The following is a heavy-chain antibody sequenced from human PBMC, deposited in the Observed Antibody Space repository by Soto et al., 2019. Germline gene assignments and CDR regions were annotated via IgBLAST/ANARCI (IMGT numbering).Heavy chain of an antibody. CDR3: ARIPHSSASFDY. D-gene: IGHD6-19*01. V-gene: IGHV4-61*01. Sequence: SETLSLTCTVSGGSVTSNYYYWSWIRQSPGKGLEWIGYMHYSGSTNYNPSLKSRVTISVDTSKNQFSLRLRSVTAADTAVYYCARIPHSSASFDYWGQGNLVTVSS. CDR2: MHYSGST. CDR1: GGSVTSNYYY. J-gene: IGHJ4*02.